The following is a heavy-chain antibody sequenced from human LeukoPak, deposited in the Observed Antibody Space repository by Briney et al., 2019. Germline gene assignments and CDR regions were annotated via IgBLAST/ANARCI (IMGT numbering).Heavy chain of an antibody. J-gene: IGHJ4*02. D-gene: IGHD3-3*01. CDR2: INTFSGST. CDR1: GYIFTVYG. Sequence: GASVTVSCTVSGYIFTVYGISWVRQAPGQGLEWMGWINTFSGSTYYAQKFQGRATMTTDTSTSTAYMDLRSLRSDDTAVYYCARWRYDFWSGYSDYWGQGTLVTVSS. V-gene: IGHV1-18*01. CDR3: ARWRYDFWSGYSDY.